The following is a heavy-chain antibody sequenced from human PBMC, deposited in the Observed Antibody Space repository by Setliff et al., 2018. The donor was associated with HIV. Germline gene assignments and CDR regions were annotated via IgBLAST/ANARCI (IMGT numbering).Heavy chain of an antibody. V-gene: IGHV3-21*06. CDR3: TRDNGWSGSFDAFDI. Sequence: GGSLRLSCATSGFTFSGHGMNWVRQAPGIGLEWVSSISSSSSYIYTADSVKGRFRISRDNVKNILYLQLNSLRAEDTAVYYCTRDNGWSGSFDAFDIWGQGTMVTVSS. CDR2: ISSSSSYI. D-gene: IGHD3-3*01. CDR1: GFTFSGHG. J-gene: IGHJ3*02.